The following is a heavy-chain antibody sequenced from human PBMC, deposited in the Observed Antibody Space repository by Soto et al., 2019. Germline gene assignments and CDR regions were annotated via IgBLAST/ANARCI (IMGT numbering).Heavy chain of an antibody. D-gene: IGHD2-2*01. CDR2: ISYDGSNK. CDR3: AKVVVPAATYYYYGMDV. J-gene: IGHJ6*02. V-gene: IGHV3-30*18. Sequence: GGSLSLSCAASGFIFNDFCMHWVRQAPGKGLEWVAVISYDGSNKYYADSVKGRFTISRDNSKNTLYLQMNSLRAEDTAVYYCAKVVVPAATYYYYGMDVWGQGTTVTVSS. CDR1: GFIFNDFC.